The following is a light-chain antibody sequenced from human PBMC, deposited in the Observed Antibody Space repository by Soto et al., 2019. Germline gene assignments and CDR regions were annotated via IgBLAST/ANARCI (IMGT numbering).Light chain of an antibody. CDR2: DAS. J-gene: IGKJ4*01. V-gene: IGKV3-20*01. CDR1: ETVGNY. CDR3: QQYGRSLLT. Sequence: EIVLTQSPGTLSLSPGERVTLSCRASETVGNYLAWYQQKPGQAPRLVIFDASNRSSGIPDRFSGRGSGTDFTLTISRLEVEDFAVYYCQQYGRSLLTFGGGTKVDIK.